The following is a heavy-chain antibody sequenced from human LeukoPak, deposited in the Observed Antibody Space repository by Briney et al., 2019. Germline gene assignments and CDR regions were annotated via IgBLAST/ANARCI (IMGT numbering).Heavy chain of an antibody. D-gene: IGHD2-8*02. V-gene: IGHV3-21*04. J-gene: IGHJ4*02. CDR2: ISTSSSYI. CDR3: ATYRQVLLPFES. Sequence: GGSLRLSCAASGFTFSSYRMNWVRQAPGKGLEWVSSISTSSSYIYYADSVKGRFTISRDNAKNSLYLQMNSLRAEDTAIYYCATYRQVLLPFESWGQGTLVTVSS. CDR1: GFTFSSYR.